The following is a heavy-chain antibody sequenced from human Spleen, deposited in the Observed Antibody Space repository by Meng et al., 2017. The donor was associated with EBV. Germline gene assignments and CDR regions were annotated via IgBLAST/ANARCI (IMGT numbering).Heavy chain of an antibody. D-gene: IGHD2/OR15-2a*01. CDR2: INTNTGDP. CDR3: ARDAIGFFDY. V-gene: IGHV7-4-1*02. Sequence: QVQLVQAWAEVKKPGDSVTVSCKASGYTFTNYAMKWVRQAPGQGLEWMGWINTNTGDPTYAQGFTGRFVFSLDTSVSTAYLQISSLKAEDTAVYYCARDAIGFFDYWGQGTLVTVSS. CDR1: GYTFTNYA. J-gene: IGHJ4*02.